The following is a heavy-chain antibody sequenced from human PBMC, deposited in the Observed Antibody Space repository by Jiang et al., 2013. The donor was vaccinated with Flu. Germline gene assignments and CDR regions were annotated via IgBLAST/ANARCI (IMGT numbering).Heavy chain of an antibody. D-gene: IGHD3-22*01. CDR3: ARTPYYYDSSGYDY. J-gene: IGHJ4*02. CDR2: IDWDDDK. CDR1: GFSLSTSGMC. V-gene: IGHV2-70*01. Sequence: KPTQTLTLTCTFSGFSLSTSGMCVSWIRQPPGKALEWLALIDWDDDKYYSTSLKTRLTISKDTSKNRVVLTMTNMDPVDTATYYCARTPYYYDSSGYDYWGQGTLVTVSS.